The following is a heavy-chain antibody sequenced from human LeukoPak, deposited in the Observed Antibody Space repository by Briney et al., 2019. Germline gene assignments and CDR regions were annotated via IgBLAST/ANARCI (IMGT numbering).Heavy chain of an antibody. CDR3: ATVAAGDQDY. J-gene: IGHJ4*02. CDR2: FDPEDGET. D-gene: IGHD7-27*01. V-gene: IGHV1-24*01. Sequence: GASVKVSCKASGGTFSSYAISWVRQAPGQGLEWMGGFDPEDGETIYAQKFQGRVTMTEDTSTDTAYMELSSLRSEDTAVYYCATVAAGDQDYWGQGTLVTVSS. CDR1: GGTFSSYA.